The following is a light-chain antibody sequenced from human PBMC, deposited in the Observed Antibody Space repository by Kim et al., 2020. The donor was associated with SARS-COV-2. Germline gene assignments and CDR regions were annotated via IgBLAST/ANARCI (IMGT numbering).Light chain of an antibody. Sequence: ALGQTGRITCQGDSLRNYYASWYQQKPGQAPVVVIYGKSNRLSGIPDRFSGYTSGNTASLTITGAQAEDEAVYYCNSRDSSTNHLVFGGGTQLTVL. J-gene: IGLJ2*01. CDR2: GKS. CDR3: NSRDSSTNHLV. V-gene: IGLV3-19*01. CDR1: SLRNYY.